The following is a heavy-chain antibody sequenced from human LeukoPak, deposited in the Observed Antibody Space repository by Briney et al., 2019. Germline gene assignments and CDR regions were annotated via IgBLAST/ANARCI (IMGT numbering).Heavy chain of an antibody. CDR3: AKDTILRSHFTYYFDY. D-gene: IGHD1-14*01. Sequence: PGGSLRLSCAASGFTFSSYAMHWVRQAPGKGLEWVSGISWNSGSIGYADSVKGRFTISRDNAKNSLYLQMNSLRAEDTALYYCAKDTILRSHFTYYFDYWGQGTLVTVSS. CDR2: ISWNSGSI. V-gene: IGHV3-9*01. J-gene: IGHJ4*02. CDR1: GFTFSSYA.